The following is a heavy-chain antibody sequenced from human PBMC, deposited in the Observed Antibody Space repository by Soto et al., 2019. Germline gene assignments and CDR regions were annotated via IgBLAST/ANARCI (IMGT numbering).Heavy chain of an antibody. D-gene: IGHD3-10*01. J-gene: IGHJ6*02. V-gene: IGHV5-51*01. Sequence: GESLRLSCKGSGYSFTSYWIGWVRQMPGKGLEWMGIIYPGDSDTRYSPSFQGQVTISADKSISTAYLQWSSLKASDTAMYYCARLTMVRGVHYGMDVWGQGTTVTVSS. CDR2: IYPGDSDT. CDR1: GYSFTSYW. CDR3: ARLTMVRGVHYGMDV.